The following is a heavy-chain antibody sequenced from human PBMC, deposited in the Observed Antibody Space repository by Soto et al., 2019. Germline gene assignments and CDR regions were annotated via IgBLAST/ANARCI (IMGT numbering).Heavy chain of an antibody. CDR2: FSVGGRPI. CDR3: ARDLGWAFDS. D-gene: IGHD6-19*01. Sequence: ESGGGSVQPGGSLRLSCAASGFTFSTFSMNWVRQAPGRGLEWISYFSVGGRPISYADSVKGRFTISRDNAKNSLYLQMDSLTDEDTAVYYCARDLGWAFDSWGQGTLVTVSS. V-gene: IGHV3-48*02. CDR1: GFTFSTFS. J-gene: IGHJ4*02.